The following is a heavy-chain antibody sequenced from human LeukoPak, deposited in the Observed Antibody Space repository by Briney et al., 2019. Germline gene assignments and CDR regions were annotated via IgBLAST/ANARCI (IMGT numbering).Heavy chain of an antibody. V-gene: IGHV6-1*01. Sequence: SQTLSLTCAIPGDSVSSNSAAWNWIRQSPSRGLEWLGRTYYRSKWYNDYAVSVKSRITINPDTSKNQFSLQLNSVTPEDTAVYYCARVGYSSVWTPFAMDVWGQGPTVTVSS. CDR2: TYYRSKWYN. D-gene: IGHD6-19*01. CDR3: ARVGYSSVWTPFAMDV. CDR1: GDSVSSNSAA. J-gene: IGHJ6*02.